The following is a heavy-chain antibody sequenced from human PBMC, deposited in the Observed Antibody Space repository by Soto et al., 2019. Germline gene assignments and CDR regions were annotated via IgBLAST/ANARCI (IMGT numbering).Heavy chain of an antibody. Sequence: PWGSLRLSCAASGFTFSNAWMNWVRQAPGKGLEWVGRIKSKTDGGTTDYAAPVKGRFTISRGDSKNTLYLQMNSLKTEDTAVYYCTSPETIFGVVIKHWGQGTLVTVSS. V-gene: IGHV3-15*07. J-gene: IGHJ4*02. CDR3: TSPETIFGVVIKH. D-gene: IGHD3-3*01. CDR2: IKSKTDGGTT. CDR1: GFTFSNAW.